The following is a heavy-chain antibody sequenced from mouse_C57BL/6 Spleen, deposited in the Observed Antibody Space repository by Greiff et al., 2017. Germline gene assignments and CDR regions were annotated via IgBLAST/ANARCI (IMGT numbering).Heavy chain of an antibody. V-gene: IGHV1-54*01. CDR2: INPGSGGT. Sequence: QVQLKESGAELVRPGTSVKVSCKASGYAFTNYLIEWVKQRPGQGLEWIGVINPGSGGTNYNEKFKGKATLTADKSSSTACMQLSSLTSEDSAVYFCARDSSGYVDYWGQGTTLTVSS. CDR1: GYAFTNYL. D-gene: IGHD3-2*02. J-gene: IGHJ2*01. CDR3: ARDSSGYVDY.